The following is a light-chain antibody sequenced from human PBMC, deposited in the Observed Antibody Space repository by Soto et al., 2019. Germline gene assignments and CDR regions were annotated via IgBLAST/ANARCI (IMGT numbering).Light chain of an antibody. Sequence: EIVLTQPPGTLSLSPGERATLSCGASQRVTSNYLAWYQQKPGQAPRLLIYGSSTRATGIPDRFTGSGSGTDFTLTISRLEPEDFAVYYCQQYGRSPTTFGQGTKVDIK. CDR3: QQYGRSPTT. CDR1: QRVTSNY. J-gene: IGKJ1*01. CDR2: GSS. V-gene: IGKV3-20*01.